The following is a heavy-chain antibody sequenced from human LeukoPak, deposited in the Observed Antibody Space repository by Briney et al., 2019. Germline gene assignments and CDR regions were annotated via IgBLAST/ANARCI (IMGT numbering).Heavy chain of an antibody. CDR1: GFTFSSYA. Sequence: GGSLRLSCAASGFTFSSYAMSWVRQAPGKGLEWVSAISGSGGSTYYADSVKGRFTISRDNSKNTLYLQMNSLRAEDTAVYYCAKFGVPYALDLGEYYFDYWGQGTLVTVSS. D-gene: IGHD3-10*01. J-gene: IGHJ4*02. CDR3: AKFGVPYALDLGEYYFDY. V-gene: IGHV3-23*01. CDR2: ISGSGGST.